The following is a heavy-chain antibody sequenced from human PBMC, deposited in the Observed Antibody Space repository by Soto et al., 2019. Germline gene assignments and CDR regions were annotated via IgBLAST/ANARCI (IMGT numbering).Heavy chain of an antibody. CDR1: GGSISSSNW. CDR3: ARGGHEGYCSGGICPLAEYFQH. Sequence: QVQLQESGPGLVKPSGTLSLTCAVSGGSISSSNWWSWVRQPPGKGLEWIGEIYHSGSTNYNPSLKSRVTISVDKSKNQFSLKLSSVTAADTAVYYCARGGHEGYCSGGICPLAEYFQHWGQGTLVTVSS. J-gene: IGHJ1*01. D-gene: IGHD2-15*01. V-gene: IGHV4-4*02. CDR2: IYHSGST.